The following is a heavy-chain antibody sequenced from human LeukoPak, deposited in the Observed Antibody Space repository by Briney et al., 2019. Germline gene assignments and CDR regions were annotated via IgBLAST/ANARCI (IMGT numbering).Heavy chain of an antibody. V-gene: IGHV4-34*01. CDR1: GGSFSSYY. J-gene: IGHJ4*02. Sequence: PSETLSLTCAVYGGSFSSYYWSWIRQPPGKGLEWIGEINHSGSTNYNPSLKSRVTISVDTSKNQFSLKLSSVTAADTAVYYCASPYCSGGSCYSLYGYWGQGTLVTVSS. CDR2: INHSGST. D-gene: IGHD2-15*01. CDR3: ASPYCSGGSCYSLYGY.